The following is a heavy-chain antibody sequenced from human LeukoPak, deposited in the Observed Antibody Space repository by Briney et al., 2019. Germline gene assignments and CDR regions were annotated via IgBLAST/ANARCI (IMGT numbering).Heavy chain of an antibody. Sequence: GGSLRLSCAASGFTFSSYSMNWVCQAPGKGLEWVSYISSSSSTIYYADSVKGRFTISRDNAKNSLYLQMNSLRGEDTAVYYCAREGRYYDSSGYYYGGRLGGYWGQGTLVTVSS. J-gene: IGHJ4*02. D-gene: IGHD3-22*01. CDR1: GFTFSSYS. CDR3: AREGRYYDSSGYYYGGRLGGY. V-gene: IGHV3-48*04. CDR2: ISSSSSTI.